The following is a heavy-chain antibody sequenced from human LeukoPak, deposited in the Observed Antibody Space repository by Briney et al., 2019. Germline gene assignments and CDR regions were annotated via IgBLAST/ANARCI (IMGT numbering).Heavy chain of an antibody. Sequence: SETLSLTCAVSDYSISSGYFWGWIRQPPGKEPQWIGSIYHSGRTYYNPSLKSRVTISVDTSKNQFSLKLNSVTAADAAVYYCARIPEGQTAYFDYWGQGSLVAVSS. CDR2: IYHSGRT. CDR3: ARIPEGQTAYFDY. J-gene: IGHJ4*02. V-gene: IGHV4-38-2*01. D-gene: IGHD2-21*02. CDR1: DYSISSGYF.